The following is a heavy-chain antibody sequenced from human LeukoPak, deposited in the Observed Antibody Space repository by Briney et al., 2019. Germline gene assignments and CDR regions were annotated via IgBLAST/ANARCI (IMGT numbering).Heavy chain of an antibody. CDR2: IYYSGST. CDR3: ARSIMITFGGVIPHYFDY. Sequence: SETLSLTCTVSGGSISSSSYYWGWIRQPPGKGLEWVGSIYYSGSTYYNPSLKSRVTISVDTSKNQFSLELSSVTAADTAVYYCARSIMITFGGVIPHYFDYWGQGTLVTVSS. D-gene: IGHD3-16*02. J-gene: IGHJ4*02. CDR1: GGSISSSSYY. V-gene: IGHV4-39*01.